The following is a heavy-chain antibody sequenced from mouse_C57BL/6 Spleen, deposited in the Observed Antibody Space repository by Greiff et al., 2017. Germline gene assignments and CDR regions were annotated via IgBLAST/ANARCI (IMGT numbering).Heavy chain of an antibody. CDR1: GYTFTSYW. V-gene: IGHV1-50*01. CDR3: ARGTITTGAWFAY. Sequence: QVQLQQPGAELVKPGASVKLSCKASGYTFTSYWMQWVKQRPGQGLEWIGEIDPSDSYTNYNQKFKGKATLTVDTSSSTAYMQLSSLTSEDSAVYYCARGTITTGAWFAYWGQGTLVTVSA. D-gene: IGHD1-2*01. J-gene: IGHJ3*01. CDR2: IDPSDSYT.